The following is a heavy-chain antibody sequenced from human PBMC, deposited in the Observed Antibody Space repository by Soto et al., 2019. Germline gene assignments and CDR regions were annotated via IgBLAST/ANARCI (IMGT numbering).Heavy chain of an antibody. CDR3: ASRAGYCSSTSCYMYYYYGMDV. CDR1: GGTFSSYA. CDR2: IIPIFGTA. Sequence: GASVKVSCKDSGGTFSSYAISWVRQAPGRGLEWMGGIIPIFGTANYAQKFQGRVTITADESTSTAYMELSSPRSEDTAVYYCASRAGYCSSTSCYMYYYYGMDVWGQGTTVTVSS. D-gene: IGHD2-2*02. J-gene: IGHJ6*02. V-gene: IGHV1-69*13.